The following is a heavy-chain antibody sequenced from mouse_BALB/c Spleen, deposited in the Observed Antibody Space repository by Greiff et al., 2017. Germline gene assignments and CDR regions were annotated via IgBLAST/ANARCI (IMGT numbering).Heavy chain of an antibody. J-gene: IGHJ3*01. CDR3: ARDLDGNVAY. CDR2: IWAGGST. CDR1: GFSLTSYG. V-gene: IGHV2-9*02. D-gene: IGHD2-1*01. Sequence: VQGVESGPGLVAPSQSLSITCTVSGFSLTSYGVHWVRQPPGKGLEWLGVIWAGGSTNYNSALMSRLSISKDNSKSQVFLKMNSLQTDDTAMYYCARDLDGNVAYWGQGTLVTVSA.